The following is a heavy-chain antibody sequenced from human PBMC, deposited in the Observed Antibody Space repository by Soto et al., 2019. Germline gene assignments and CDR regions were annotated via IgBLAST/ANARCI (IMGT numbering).Heavy chain of an antibody. Sequence: QVQLVQSGAEVKKPGASVKVSCKASGYTFTSYGISWVRQAPGQGLEWMGWISANNGNTKYAQNFQGRVTITTDTSTSKANSELRSLRSDDTAVYYSARAYSPGRFDPWGQGTLVTVSS. D-gene: IGHD2-15*01. CDR3: ARAYSPGRFDP. V-gene: IGHV1-18*01. CDR1: GYTFTSYG. CDR2: ISANNGNT. J-gene: IGHJ5*02.